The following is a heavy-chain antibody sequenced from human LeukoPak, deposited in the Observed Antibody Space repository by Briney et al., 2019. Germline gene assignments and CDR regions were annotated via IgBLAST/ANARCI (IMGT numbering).Heavy chain of an antibody. D-gene: IGHD6-6*01. CDR3: ARGPNSNWSGLDF. V-gene: IGHV3-74*01. Sequence: GGSLRLSCAASGFTFSSYAMNWARQLPGKGLVWVSRISPTGSTTSYADSVKGRFTVSRDNAKNTLYLQVNNLRAEDTAVYYCARGPNSNWSGLDFWGQGTLLTVSS. CDR2: ISPTGSTT. CDR1: GFTFSSYA. J-gene: IGHJ4*02.